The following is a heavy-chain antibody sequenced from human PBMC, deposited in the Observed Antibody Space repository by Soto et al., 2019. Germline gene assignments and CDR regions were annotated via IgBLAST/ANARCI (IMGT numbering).Heavy chain of an antibody. V-gene: IGHV3-21*01. CDR3: ASAWRYYYDSSGYAETYYFDY. CDR1: GFTFSSYS. D-gene: IGHD3-22*01. CDR2: ISSSSSYI. Sequence: EVQLVESGGGLVKPGGSLRLSCAASGFTFSSYSMNWVRQAPGKGLEWVSSISSSSSYIYYADSVKGRFTISRDNAKNSLYLQMNCLRAEDTAVYYCASAWRYYYDSSGYAETYYFDYWGQGTLVTVSS. J-gene: IGHJ4*02.